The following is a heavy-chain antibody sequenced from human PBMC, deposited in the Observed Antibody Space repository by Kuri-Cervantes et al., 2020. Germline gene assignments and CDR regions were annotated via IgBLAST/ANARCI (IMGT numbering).Heavy chain of an antibody. CDR3: AKDFGYFSSQFRD. Sequence: GESLKISCAASGFTFSSYSMNWVRQAPGKGLEWVSSISSSSSYIYYADSVKGRFTISRDNAKNSLYLQMNGLRTEDTALYYCAKDFGYFSSQFRDWGQGTLVTVSS. D-gene: IGHD6-6*01. J-gene: IGHJ4*02. CDR2: ISSSSSYI. V-gene: IGHV3-21*04. CDR1: GFTFSSYS.